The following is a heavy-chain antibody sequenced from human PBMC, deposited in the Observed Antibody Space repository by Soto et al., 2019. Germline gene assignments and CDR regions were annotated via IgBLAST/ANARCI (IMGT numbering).Heavy chain of an antibody. Sequence: PGRSLRLSCAASGFTFSSFGMHWVLQAPGKGLEWVSYIGTSGKNIYYADSVRGRFTISRDNAKNSLYLQMNSLRAEDTAVYFCARDPAIYSGKFDYGLDVWGRGTTVTVSS. J-gene: IGHJ6*02. V-gene: IGHV3-48*04. CDR2: IGTSGKNI. D-gene: IGHD4-4*01. CDR3: ARDPAIYSGKFDYGLDV. CDR1: GFTFSSFG.